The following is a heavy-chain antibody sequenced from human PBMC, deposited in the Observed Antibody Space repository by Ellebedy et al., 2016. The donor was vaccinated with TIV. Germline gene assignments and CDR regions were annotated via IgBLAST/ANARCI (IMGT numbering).Heavy chain of an antibody. Sequence: GGSLRLSXAASGFTFSSYSMNWVRQTPGKGLEWVSSISSSSSYIYYADSVKGRFTISRDNSKNTLYLQMNSLRAEDTAVYYCASEVADGYWGQGTLVTVSS. CDR1: GFTFSSYS. J-gene: IGHJ4*02. V-gene: IGHV3-21*01. CDR2: ISSSSSYI. D-gene: IGHD2-15*01. CDR3: ASEVADGY.